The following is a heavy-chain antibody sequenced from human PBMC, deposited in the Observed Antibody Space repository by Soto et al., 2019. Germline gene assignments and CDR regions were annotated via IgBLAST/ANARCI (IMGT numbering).Heavy chain of an antibody. D-gene: IGHD1-1*01. V-gene: IGHV2-70*04. Sequence: SGPTLVNPTQTLTLTCSFSGFSLSTYGMRVSWIRQPPGKALEWLARIDWDDDKFYNTSLKTRLTISKDTSKNQVVLTMTNMDPVDTATYYCARMGPKLIPLPEQPYFDYWCQGTLVTVSS. J-gene: IGHJ4*02. CDR2: IDWDDDK. CDR3: ARMGPKLIPLPEQPYFDY. CDR1: GFSLSTYGMR.